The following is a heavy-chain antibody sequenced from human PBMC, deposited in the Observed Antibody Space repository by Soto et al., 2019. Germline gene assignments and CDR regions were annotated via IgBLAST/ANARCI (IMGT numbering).Heavy chain of an antibody. CDR2: IYYSGST. CDR1: GGSISSSSYY. CDR3: ARDGAYCGGDCYSDYFDY. D-gene: IGHD2-21*01. V-gene: IGHV4-39*02. Sequence: QLQLQESGPGLVKPSETLSLTCTVSGGSISSSSYYWGWIRQPPGKGLEWIGSIYYSGSTYYNPSLKSRVTISVDTSKTHFSLKLSSVTAADAAVYYCARDGAYCGGDCYSDYFDYWGQGTLVTVSS. J-gene: IGHJ4*02.